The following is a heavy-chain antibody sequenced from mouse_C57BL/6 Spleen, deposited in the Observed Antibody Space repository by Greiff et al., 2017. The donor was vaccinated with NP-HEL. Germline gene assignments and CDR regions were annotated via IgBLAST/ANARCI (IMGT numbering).Heavy chain of an antibody. D-gene: IGHD1-1*01. Sequence: EVKLVESGGGLVKPGGSLKLSCAASGFTFSSYAMSWVRQTPEKRLEWVATISDGGSYTYYPDNVKGRFTISRDNAKNNLYLQMSHLKSEDTAMYYCARDKSYYGSTAMDYWGQGTSVTVSS. CDR1: GFTFSSYA. V-gene: IGHV5-4*01. CDR3: ARDKSYYGSTAMDY. J-gene: IGHJ4*01. CDR2: ISDGGSYT.